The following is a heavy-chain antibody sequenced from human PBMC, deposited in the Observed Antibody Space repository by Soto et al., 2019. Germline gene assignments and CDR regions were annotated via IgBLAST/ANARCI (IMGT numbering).Heavy chain of an antibody. J-gene: IGHJ6*02. Sequence: QVQLVESGGGVVQPGRSLRLSCAASGFTFSSYAMHWVRQAPGKGLKWVAVISYDGSNKYYADSVKGRFTISRDNSQNTRYLQMNSLRAEDTAVYYCAREYSSSATHHKVYYYYYYGMDVWGQGTTVTVSS. D-gene: IGHD6-6*01. CDR1: GFTFSSYA. V-gene: IGHV3-30-3*01. CDR2: ISYDGSNK. CDR3: AREYSSSATHHKVYYYYYYGMDV.